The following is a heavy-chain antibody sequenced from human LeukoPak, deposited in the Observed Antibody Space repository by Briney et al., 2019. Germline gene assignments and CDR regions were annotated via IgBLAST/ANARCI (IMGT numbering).Heavy chain of an antibody. D-gene: IGHD1-26*01. V-gene: IGHV4-30-2*01. J-gene: IGHJ4*02. CDR3: ARGSGSYFWQHFDF. Sequence: SQTLSLTCTVSGGSISSADYYWTWIRQPPGKGLEWIGYISHSGGTYYNSSLLSRVTISSDTSKNQFFLTLASVTAADTAVYFCARGSGSYFWQHFDFWGQGVLVTVTA. CDR1: GGSISSADYY. CDR2: ISHSGGT.